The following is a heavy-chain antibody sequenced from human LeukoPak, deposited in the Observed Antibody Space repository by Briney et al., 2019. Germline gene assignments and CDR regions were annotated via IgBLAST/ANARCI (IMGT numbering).Heavy chain of an antibody. CDR3: AKMIGELATQFGYFDY. CDR2: ISYDGNNK. V-gene: IGHV3-30*18. Sequence: PGGSLRLSCAASGFTFSSYGMHWVRQAPGKGLEWVAVISYDGNNKYYADSVKGRFTISRDNSKNTLYLQMNSLRAEDTAVYYCAKMIGELATQFGYFDYWGQGTLVTVSS. D-gene: IGHD5-24*01. CDR1: GFTFSSYG. J-gene: IGHJ4*02.